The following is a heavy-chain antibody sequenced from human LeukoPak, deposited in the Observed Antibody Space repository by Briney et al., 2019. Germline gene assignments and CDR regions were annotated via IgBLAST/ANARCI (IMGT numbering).Heavy chain of an antibody. D-gene: IGHD3-10*01. CDR2: IYYSGST. V-gene: IGHV4-39*07. Sequence: SETLSLTCTVSGGSISSSCYYWGWIRQPPGKGLEWIGSIYYSGSTYYNPSLKSRVTISADTSKNQFSLKLSSVTAADTAVYYCAREKGGITMVRGVIRGFGYWGQGTLVTVSS. J-gene: IGHJ4*02. CDR3: AREKGGITMVRGVIRGFGY. CDR1: GGSISSSCYY.